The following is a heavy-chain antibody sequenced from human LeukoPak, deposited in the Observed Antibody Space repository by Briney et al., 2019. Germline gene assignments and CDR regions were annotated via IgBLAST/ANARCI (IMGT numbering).Heavy chain of an antibody. CDR1: GFTFSSYG. Sequence: GGSLRLSCAASGFTFSSYGMNWVRQAPGKGLEWVSYISSSGSTIYYADSVKGRFTISRDNAKNSLYLQMNSLRAEDTAVYYCARVRRFFPPHRMDVWGKGTTVSVSS. D-gene: IGHD3-3*01. J-gene: IGHJ6*03. CDR2: ISSSGSTI. V-gene: IGHV3-48*03. CDR3: ARVRRFFPPHRMDV.